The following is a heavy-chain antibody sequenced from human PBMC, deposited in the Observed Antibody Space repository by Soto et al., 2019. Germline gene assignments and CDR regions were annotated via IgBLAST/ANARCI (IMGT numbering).Heavy chain of an antibody. CDR2: ISAYNGNT. CDR3: AREGPAPYYYYGMDV. J-gene: IGHJ6*02. V-gene: IGHV1-18*01. CDR1: GCSFTTYG. Sequence: QVQLVQSGGEVKKLGASVKVSCKTYGCSFTTYGISWVRQAPGQGLEWMGWISAYNGNTNYAQKLQDRVTMTTDTSTSTAYMELRSLRSDDTAVYYCAREGPAPYYYYGMDVWGQGSTVTVSS.